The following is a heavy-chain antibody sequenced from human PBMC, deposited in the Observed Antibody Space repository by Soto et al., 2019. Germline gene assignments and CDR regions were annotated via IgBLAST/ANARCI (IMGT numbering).Heavy chain of an antibody. V-gene: IGHV4-61*08. CDR3: AKGFSSGLYVDS. Sequence: SETLSLTCSVSGDSVSSDAYYWAWIRQPPGKTLEWVGMTLSSGGTSRNPSLRSRLSMSVDTARNQFSMRLASVTAEDTGVYFCAKGFSSGLYVDSRGRGPQVTVSS. CDR1: GDSVSSDAYY. D-gene: IGHD6-19*01. J-gene: IGHJ4*02. CDR2: TLSSGGT.